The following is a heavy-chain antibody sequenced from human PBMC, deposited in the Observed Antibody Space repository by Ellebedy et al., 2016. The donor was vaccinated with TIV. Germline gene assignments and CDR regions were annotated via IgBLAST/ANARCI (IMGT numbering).Heavy chain of an antibody. CDR2: IWFDGSLK. Sequence: PGGSLRLSCAASGFPFTDFHMHWVRQAPGTGLEWVAVIWFDGSLKFYADSAKGRFTLSRDNSKNMLYLQMDNLRVEDTALYYCARELLGGQGDMDVWGQGTTVTVSS. V-gene: IGHV3-33*01. J-gene: IGHJ6*02. D-gene: IGHD1-26*01. CDR3: ARELLGGQGDMDV. CDR1: GFPFTDFH.